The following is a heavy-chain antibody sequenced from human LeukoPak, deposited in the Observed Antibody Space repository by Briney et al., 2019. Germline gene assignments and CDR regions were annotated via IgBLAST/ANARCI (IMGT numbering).Heavy chain of an antibody. CDR2: IKQDGSEK. J-gene: IGHJ4*02. D-gene: IGHD3-22*01. CDR1: GFTFSSYW. Sequence: GGSLRLSCAASGFTFSSYWMSWVRQAPGKGLEWEANIKQDGSEKYYVDSVKGRFTISRDNAKNSLYLQMNSLRAEDTAVYYCARRGTMIVVVGHYYFDYWGQGTLVTVSS. CDR3: ARRGTMIVVVGHYYFDY. V-gene: IGHV3-7*01.